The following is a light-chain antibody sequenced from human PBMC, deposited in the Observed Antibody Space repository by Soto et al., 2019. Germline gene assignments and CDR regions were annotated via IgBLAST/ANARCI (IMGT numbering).Light chain of an antibody. J-gene: IGKJ2*01. CDR1: QSISSY. V-gene: IGKV1-39*01. Sequence: DIQMTQSPSSLSASVGDRVTITCRASQSISSYLNWYQQKPGKAPKLLIYAASRLQSGVPSRLSGSGPGTDFTLTISSLQPEDFASYYSQESYFPSYTFGQGTKLEIK. CDR2: AAS. CDR3: QESYFPSYT.